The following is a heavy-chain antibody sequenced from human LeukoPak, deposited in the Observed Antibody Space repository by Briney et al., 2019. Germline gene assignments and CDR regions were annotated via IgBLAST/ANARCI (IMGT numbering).Heavy chain of an antibody. CDR2: IRYDGSNK. V-gene: IGHV3-30*02. J-gene: IGHJ6*03. CDR1: GFTFSSYG. D-gene: IGHD2-2*01. CDR3: AKDGEVPAARDYYYYYMDV. Sequence: PGGSLRLSCAASGFTFSSYGMHWVRQAPGKGLEWVAFIRYDGSNKYYADSVKGRFTISRDNSKNTLYLQMNSLRAEDTAVYYCAKDGEVPAARDYYYYYMDVWGKGTTVTVSS.